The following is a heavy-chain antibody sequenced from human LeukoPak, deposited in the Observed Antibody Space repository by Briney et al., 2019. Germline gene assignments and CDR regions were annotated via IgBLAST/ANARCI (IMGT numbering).Heavy chain of an antibody. Sequence: GESLKISCKGSGYSFTNYWIGWVRQMPGKGLEWIGIIYPGDSDTRYSPSFQGQVTISADKSISTAYLQWSSLKASDTAMYYCAGLVVVAANDAFDIWGQGTMVTVSS. D-gene: IGHD2-15*01. V-gene: IGHV5-51*01. J-gene: IGHJ3*02. CDR2: IYPGDSDT. CDR1: GYSFTNYW. CDR3: AGLVVVAANDAFDI.